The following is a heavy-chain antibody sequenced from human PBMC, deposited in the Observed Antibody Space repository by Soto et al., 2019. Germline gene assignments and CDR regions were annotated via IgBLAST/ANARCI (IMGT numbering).Heavy chain of an antibody. CDR3: ASGVAAAGSFDY. Sequence: PVGSLRLSCAASGFTFSNYWMHWVRQAPGKGLVWVSRINSDGSITSYADSVKGRLTISRDNAKNTLYLQMNSLRAEDTAVYYCASGVAAAGSFDYWGQGTLVTVSS. CDR1: GFTFSNYW. CDR2: INSDGSIT. V-gene: IGHV3-74*01. J-gene: IGHJ4*02. D-gene: IGHD6-13*01.